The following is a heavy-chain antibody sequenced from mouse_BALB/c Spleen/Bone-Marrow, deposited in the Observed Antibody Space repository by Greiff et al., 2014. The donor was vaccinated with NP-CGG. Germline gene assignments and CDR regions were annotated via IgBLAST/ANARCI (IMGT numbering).Heavy chain of an antibody. D-gene: IGHD2-4*01. J-gene: IGHJ3*01. CDR2: INPSSGYT. Sequence: LQESGAELARPGASVKMSCKASGYTFTSYTMHWVKQRPGQGLEWIGYINPSSGYTNYNQKFKDKATLTADKSSSTAYMQLSSLTSEDSPVYYCARFFYDYDGPWFAYWGQGTLVTVSA. CDR3: ARFFYDYDGPWFAY. V-gene: IGHV1-4*01. CDR1: GYTFTSYT.